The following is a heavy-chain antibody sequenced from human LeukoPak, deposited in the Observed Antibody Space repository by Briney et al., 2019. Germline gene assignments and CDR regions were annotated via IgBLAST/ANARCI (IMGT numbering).Heavy chain of an antibody. CDR2: ISGYNGDT. CDR3: ARLPLAAHNWFDT. D-gene: IGHD2-2*01. J-gene: IGHJ5*02. CDR1: GYTFTSYG. Sequence: ASVKVSCKASGYTFTSYGISWVRQAPGQGLEWMGWISGYNGDTNYAQNLQGRVTMTTDTSTSTAYMELRSLRSDDTAVYYCARLPLAAHNWFDTWGQGTLVTVSS. V-gene: IGHV1-18*01.